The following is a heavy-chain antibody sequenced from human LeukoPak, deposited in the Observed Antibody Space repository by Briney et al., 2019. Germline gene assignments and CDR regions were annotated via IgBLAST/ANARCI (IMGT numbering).Heavy chain of an antibody. CDR2: INPSGGST. D-gene: IGHD3-10*01. Sequence: ASVKVSCKASGYTLTSYDINWVRQAPGQGLEWMGIINPSGGSTSYARKFQGRVTMTRDMSTSTVYMELSSLRSEDTAVYYCAREMRFGESEAYDAFDIWGQGTMVTVSS. V-gene: IGHV1-46*01. CDR3: AREMRFGESEAYDAFDI. J-gene: IGHJ3*02. CDR1: GYTLTSYD.